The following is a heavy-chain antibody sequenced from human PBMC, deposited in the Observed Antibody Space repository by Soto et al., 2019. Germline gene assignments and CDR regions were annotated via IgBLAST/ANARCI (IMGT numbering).Heavy chain of an antibody. V-gene: IGHV4-34*01. Sequence: PSETLSLTCAVCGRSFSGHSCTWIRQPPGQGLEWIGDINHSGRVNYSPSLKSRVTISLYTSKNQFSLTLSAVAAADTAMYYCSTRAYDTNGYYRFDPWGQGTLVTVSS. J-gene: IGHJ5*01. D-gene: IGHD3-22*01. CDR2: INHSGRV. CDR1: GRSFSGHS. CDR3: STRAYDTNGYYRFDP.